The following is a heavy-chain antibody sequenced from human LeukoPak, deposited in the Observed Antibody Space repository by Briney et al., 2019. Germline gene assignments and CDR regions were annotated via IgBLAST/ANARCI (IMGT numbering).Heavy chain of an antibody. CDR3: ARGYSSSWYYFDN. V-gene: IGHV4-59*08. CDR1: GGSISNYY. J-gene: IGHJ4*02. CDR2: VHYSGST. Sequence: SETLSLTCTVSGGSISNYYWSWIRQPPGKGLEWIGYVHYSGSTNYSPSLKSRATISVDTPRSQFSLKLSSVTAADTAVYYCARGYSSSWYYFDNWGQGTLVTVSS. D-gene: IGHD6-13*01.